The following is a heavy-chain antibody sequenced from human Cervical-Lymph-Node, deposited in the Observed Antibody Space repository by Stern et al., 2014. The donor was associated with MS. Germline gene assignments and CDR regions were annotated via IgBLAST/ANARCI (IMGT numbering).Heavy chain of an antibody. Sequence: VQLLESGAEVKKPGSSVKVSCKASGGTFSSYAISWVRQAPGQGLEWMGRVIPIFGTANYEQKFQGKGTITGDESTSTAYMELSSLRSEDTAVYYCARGEKQWLSLWDYWGQGTLVTVSS. J-gene: IGHJ4*02. V-gene: IGHV1-69*18. D-gene: IGHD6-19*01. CDR3: ARGEKQWLSLWDY. CDR1: GGTFSSYA. CDR2: VIPIFGTA.